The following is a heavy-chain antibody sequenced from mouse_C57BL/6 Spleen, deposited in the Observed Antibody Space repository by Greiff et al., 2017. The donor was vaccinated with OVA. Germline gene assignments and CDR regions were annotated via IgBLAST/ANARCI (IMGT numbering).Heavy chain of an antibody. Sequence: VHLVESGAELVRPGTSVKVSCKASGYAFTNYLIEWVKQRPGQGLEWIGVINPGSGGTNYNEKFKGKATLTADKSSSTAYMQLSSLTSEDSAVYFCAREDYGNYYFDYWGQGTTLTVSS. CDR2: INPGSGGT. V-gene: IGHV1-54*01. CDR3: AREDYGNYYFDY. D-gene: IGHD2-1*01. J-gene: IGHJ2*01. CDR1: GYAFTNYL.